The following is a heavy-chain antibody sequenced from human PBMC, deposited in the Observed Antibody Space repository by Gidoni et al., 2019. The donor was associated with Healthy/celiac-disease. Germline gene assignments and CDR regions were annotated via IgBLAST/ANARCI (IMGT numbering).Heavy chain of an antibody. D-gene: IGHD5-12*01. CDR2: ISWNSGSI. CDR1: GVPFDDYA. J-gene: IGHJ4*02. Sequence: EVQLVESGGGWVQPGRSLGLPWAASGVPFDDYAMHWVRQAPGKGLEWVSGISWNSGSIGYADSVKGRFTISRDNAKNSLYLQMNSLRAEDTALYYCAKSIGGYPLYLWGQGTLVTVSS. V-gene: IGHV3-9*01. CDR3: AKSIGGYPLYL.